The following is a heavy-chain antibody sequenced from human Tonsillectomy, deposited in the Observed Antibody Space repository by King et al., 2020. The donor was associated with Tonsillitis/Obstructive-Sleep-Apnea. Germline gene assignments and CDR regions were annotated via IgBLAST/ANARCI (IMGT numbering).Heavy chain of an antibody. D-gene: IGHD1-1*01. V-gene: IGHV1-3*01. J-gene: IGHJ4*02. CDR1: GYTFTDYA. CDR2: INPGTGNT. CDR3: ARDRSGPDY. Sequence: QLVQSGAEVKKPGASVKVSCKASGYTFTDYAVYWVRQAPGQRLEWMGWINPGTGNTKYSEKLQGRVTITRETSASIAYLTLNSLRSEDTAVYYCARDRSGPDYWGQGSLVTVSS.